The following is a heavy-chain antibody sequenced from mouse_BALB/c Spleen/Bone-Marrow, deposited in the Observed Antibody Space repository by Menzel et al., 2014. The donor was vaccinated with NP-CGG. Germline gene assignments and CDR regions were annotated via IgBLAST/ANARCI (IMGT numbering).Heavy chain of an antibody. D-gene: IGHD3-3*01. CDR1: GYAFTSXN. J-gene: IGHJ2*01. CDR2: IDPYNGGT. Sequence: XQLQQSGPELVKPGASVKVSCKASGYAFTSXNXFWVXQSXXXXXXWXXXIDPYNGGTSYNQKFKGKATLTVDKSSSTAYMHLNSLTSEDSAVYYCARSRDVGYFDYWGQGTTLTVSS. CDR3: ARSRDVGYFDY. V-gene: IGHV1S135*01.